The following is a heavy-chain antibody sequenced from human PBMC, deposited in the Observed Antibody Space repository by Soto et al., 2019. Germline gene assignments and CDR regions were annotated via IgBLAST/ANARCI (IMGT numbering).Heavy chain of an antibody. V-gene: IGHV1-58*01. CDR2: IVVGSGNT. J-gene: IGHJ5*02. CDR3: ARVIAVAGTGVNWFDP. Sequence: SVKVSCKASGFTFTSSAVQWVRQARGQRLEWIGWIVVGSGNTNYAQKFQERVTITRDMSTSTAYMELSSLRSEDTAVYYCARVIAVAGTGVNWFDPWGQGTLVTVSS. D-gene: IGHD6-19*01. CDR1: GFTFTSSA.